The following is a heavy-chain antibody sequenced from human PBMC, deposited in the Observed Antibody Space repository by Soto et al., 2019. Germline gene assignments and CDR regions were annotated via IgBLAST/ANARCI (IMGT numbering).Heavy chain of an antibody. CDR3: AKEDIVVVPAAILAGMDV. J-gene: IGHJ6*02. Sequence: LRLSCAASGFTFSSYGMHWVRQAPGKGLEWVAVISYDGSNKYYADSVKGRFTISRDNSKNTLYLQMNSLRAEDTAVYYCAKEDIVVVPAAILAGMDVWGQGTTVTVSS. CDR2: ISYDGSNK. V-gene: IGHV3-30*18. CDR1: GFTFSSYG. D-gene: IGHD2-2*02.